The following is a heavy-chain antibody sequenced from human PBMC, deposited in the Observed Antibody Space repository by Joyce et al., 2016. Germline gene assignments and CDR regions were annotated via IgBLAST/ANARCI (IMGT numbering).Heavy chain of an antibody. Sequence: EVQLVEAGGALVQPGGSLRLSCAASGFTFSAYEIHWVSQTTGKGLEWVSAIGTAGDPYYAGSVKGRFTISRENAKSSLFLQMNSLRAEDTAVYYCARERGGGMSAFDIWGQGTMVTVSS. CDR3: ARERGGGMSAFDI. J-gene: IGHJ3*02. D-gene: IGHD3-16*01. V-gene: IGHV3-13*05. CDR1: GFTFSAYE. CDR2: IGTAGDP.